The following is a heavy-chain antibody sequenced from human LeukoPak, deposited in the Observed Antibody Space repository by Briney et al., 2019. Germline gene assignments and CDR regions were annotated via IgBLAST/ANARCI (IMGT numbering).Heavy chain of an antibody. CDR3: ARGPRSSGCIDY. CDR2: ISSNGGSI. Sequence: GGSLRLSCAASGFTFSNYVMHWVRQAPGKGLEYVSGISSNGGSIYYANSVKGRFTISRDNSKSTLYLQMGSLRAEDTAVYYCARGPRSSGCIDYWGQGTLVTVSS. D-gene: IGHD6-19*01. CDR1: GFTFSNYV. V-gene: IGHV3-64*01. J-gene: IGHJ4*02.